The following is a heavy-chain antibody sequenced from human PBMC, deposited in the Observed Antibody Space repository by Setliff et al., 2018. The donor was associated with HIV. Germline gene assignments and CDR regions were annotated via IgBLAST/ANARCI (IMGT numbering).Heavy chain of an antibody. V-gene: IGHV3-21*01. CDR1: VFTFNNYG. D-gene: IGHD5-12*01. J-gene: IGHJ2*01. CDR3: ARVPVMATITYWYFDL. CDR2: ISSSSSYT. Sequence: GGSLRLSCAASVFTFNNYGMNWVRQAPGKGLEWVSYISSSSSYTHYADSVKGRFTISRDNAKNSLYLQMNSLRAEDTTIYYCARVPVMATITYWYFDLWGRGTLVTVSS.